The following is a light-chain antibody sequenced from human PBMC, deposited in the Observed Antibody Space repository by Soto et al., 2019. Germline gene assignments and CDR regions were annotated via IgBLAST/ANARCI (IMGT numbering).Light chain of an antibody. V-gene: IGKV3-20*01. CDR1: QSVSRTY. CDR3: QQYNNWPPTWT. Sequence: EIVLTQSPGTLSLSPGERATLSCRASQSVSRTYLAWYQQKPVQAPRLLIYATSSRATGIPDRFSGSGSGTDFTLTISRLEPEDFAVYYCQQYNNWPPTWTFGQGTKVDIK. CDR2: ATS. J-gene: IGKJ1*01.